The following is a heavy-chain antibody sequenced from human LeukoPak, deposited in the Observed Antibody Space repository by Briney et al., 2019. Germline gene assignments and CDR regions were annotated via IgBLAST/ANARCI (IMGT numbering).Heavy chain of an antibody. CDR3: AKAPPSHAFDI. CDR1: GCTFSSYG. Sequence: PGGSLRLSCAASGCTFSSYGMHWVRQAPGKGLEWVAVISYDGSHKDYPDSVKGRFTISRDNSKNTLYLQMNSLRAEDTAVYHCAKAPPSHAFDIWGQGTMVTVSS. CDR2: ISYDGSHK. J-gene: IGHJ3*02. V-gene: IGHV3-30*18.